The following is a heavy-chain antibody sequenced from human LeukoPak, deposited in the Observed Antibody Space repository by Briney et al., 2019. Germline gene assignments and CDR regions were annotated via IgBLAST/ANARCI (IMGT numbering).Heavy chain of an antibody. Sequence: SETLSLTCTVSGGSISSSSYYWGWIRQPPGKGLEWIGSIYYSGSTYYNPSLKSRVTISVDTSKNQFSLKLSSVTAADTAEYYCARHVYVAAAPDYWGQGTLVTVSS. CDR3: ARHVYVAAAPDY. D-gene: IGHD6-13*01. CDR2: IYYSGST. CDR1: GGSISSSSYY. V-gene: IGHV4-39*01. J-gene: IGHJ4*02.